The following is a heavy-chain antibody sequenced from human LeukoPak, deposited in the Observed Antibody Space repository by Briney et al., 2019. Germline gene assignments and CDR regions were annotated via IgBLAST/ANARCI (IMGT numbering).Heavy chain of an antibody. CDR3: ARESESSGWYDY. D-gene: IGHD6-19*01. V-gene: IGHV3-48*04. Sequence: QPGGSLRLSCAASGFTFSSYSMNWVRQAPGKGLEWVSYISSGSSAIYYADSVKGRFTISRDNSKNSLYLQMNSLRSDDTALYYCARESESSGWYDYWGQGTLVTVSS. J-gene: IGHJ4*02. CDR1: GFTFSSYS. CDR2: ISSGSSAI.